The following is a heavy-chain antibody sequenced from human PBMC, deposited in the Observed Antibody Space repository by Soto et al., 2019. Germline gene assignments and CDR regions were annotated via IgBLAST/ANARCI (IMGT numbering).Heavy chain of an antibody. Sequence: PSETLSLTCAVYGGSFSGYYWSWIRQPPGKGRXGIXXIXXSXXXXXNXXLKSRVTISLDTSKNQFSLKLTSVTAAETAMYYCARVKLAGRGSFHYWGQGTLVTASS. J-gene: IGHJ4*02. CDR2: IXXSXXX. CDR1: GGSFSGYY. D-gene: IGHD3-3*02. CDR3: ARVKLAGRGSFHY. V-gene: IGHV4-34*12.